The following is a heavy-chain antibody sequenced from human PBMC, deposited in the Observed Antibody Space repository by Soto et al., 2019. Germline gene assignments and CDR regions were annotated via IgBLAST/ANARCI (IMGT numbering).Heavy chain of an antibody. D-gene: IGHD6-19*01. Sequence: SETLSLTCAVYVGSFSGYCWSWIRQPPGKGLEWIGEINHSGSTNYNPSLKSRVTISVDTSKNQFSLKLSSVTAADTAVYYCARDPHSSGIDYWGQGTLVTVSS. CDR2: INHSGST. V-gene: IGHV4-34*01. CDR1: VGSFSGYC. J-gene: IGHJ4*02. CDR3: ARDPHSSGIDY.